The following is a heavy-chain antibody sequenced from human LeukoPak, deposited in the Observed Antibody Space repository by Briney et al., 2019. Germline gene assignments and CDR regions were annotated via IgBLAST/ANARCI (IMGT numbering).Heavy chain of an antibody. J-gene: IGHJ4*02. D-gene: IGHD5-18*01. CDR1: GGTFSSYA. CDR2: IIPILGIA. V-gene: IGHV1-69*04. Sequence: SVKVSCKAPGGTFSSYAISWVRQAPGQGLEWMGRIIPILGIANYAQKFQGRVTITADKSTSTAYMELSSLRSEDTAVYYCASLLKNTALVTDYWGQGTLVTVSS. CDR3: ASLLKNTALVTDY.